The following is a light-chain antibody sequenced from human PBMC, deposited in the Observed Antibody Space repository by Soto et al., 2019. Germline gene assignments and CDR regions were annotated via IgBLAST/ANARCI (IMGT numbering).Light chain of an antibody. J-gene: IGLJ2*01. CDR3: SSYGGINNLV. V-gene: IGLV2-8*01. CDR2: EVS. CDR1: SSDVGGYTY. Sequence: QSALTQPPSASGSPGQSVTISCTGTSSDVGGYTYVSWYQQHPGKAPQLMIYEVSKRPSGVPDRFSGSKSGNTASLTVSGLQAEDEADYYCSSYGGINNLVFGGGTKLTVL.